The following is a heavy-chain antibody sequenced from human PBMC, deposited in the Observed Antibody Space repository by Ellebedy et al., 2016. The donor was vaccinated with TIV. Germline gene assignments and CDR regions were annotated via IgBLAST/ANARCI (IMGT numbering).Heavy chain of an antibody. J-gene: IGHJ5*02. CDR1: DIPSFSGYY. Sequence: SETLSLXCEVDIPSFSGYYWAWIRQPPGKGLEWFGSIYHSGTTYYNPSLKSRVTMSLDTSKNQFSLKLSSVTAADTAVYYCARARDLSFDPWGQGTLVTVSS. CDR3: ARARDLSFDP. D-gene: IGHD5/OR15-5a*01. CDR2: IYHSGTT. V-gene: IGHV4-38-2*01.